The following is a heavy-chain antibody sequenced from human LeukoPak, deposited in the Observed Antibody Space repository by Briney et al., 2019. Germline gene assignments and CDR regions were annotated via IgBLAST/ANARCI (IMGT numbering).Heavy chain of an antibody. CDR2: ISSNEGST. CDR3: VKDAPTHFYGDYVVY. CDR1: GFAFSSYA. D-gene: IGHD4-17*01. V-gene: IGHV3-64D*06. Sequence: PGGSLRLSCSASGFAFSSYAMHWVRQAPGKGLEYVSAISSNEGSTYYADSVKGRFTISRDNSKNTLYLQMSSLRAEDTAVYYCVKDAPTHFYGDYVVYWGQGTLVTVSS. J-gene: IGHJ4*02.